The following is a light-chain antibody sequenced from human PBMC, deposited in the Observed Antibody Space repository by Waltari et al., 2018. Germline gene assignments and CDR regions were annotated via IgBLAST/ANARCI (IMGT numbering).Light chain of an antibody. CDR2: DVS. CDR3: CSYASSCTWV. CDR1: SSDVGGYHY. V-gene: IGLV2-11*01. J-gene: IGLJ3*02. Sequence: QSALTQPRSVSGSPGQPVTISCTGRSSDVGGYHYVSWYQQHPGKAPKLMFYDVSHRPSGVPDRFSACNAGNTASLTISGLQADDEADYCCCSYASSCTWVFGGGTKLTVL.